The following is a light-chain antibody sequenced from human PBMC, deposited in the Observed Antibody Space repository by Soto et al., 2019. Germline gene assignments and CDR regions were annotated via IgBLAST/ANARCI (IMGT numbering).Light chain of an antibody. V-gene: IGKV3-11*01. CDR2: DAS. J-gene: IGKJ4*01. CDR1: QSVSSY. Sequence: EIVLTQSPATLSLSPGERATLSCRASQSVSSYFAWYQQKRGQAPRLLIYDASNRATGIPARFSGSGSGTDFTLTLSSLEPEDFAVYYCQQRSNWPLTFGGGTKVEIK. CDR3: QQRSNWPLT.